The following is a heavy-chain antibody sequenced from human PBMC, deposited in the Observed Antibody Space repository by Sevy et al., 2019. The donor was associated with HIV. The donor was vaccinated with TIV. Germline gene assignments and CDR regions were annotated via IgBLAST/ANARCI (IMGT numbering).Heavy chain of an antibody. CDR2: IYYSGST. Sequence: SETLSLTCTVSGGSISSYYWSWIRQPPGKGLEWIGYIYYSGSTNYNPSLKSRVTISVDTSKNQFSLKLSSVTAADTAVYYCARDKGYYGSGRHAHDAFDIWGQGTMVTAS. CDR1: GGSISSYY. V-gene: IGHV4-59*01. D-gene: IGHD3-10*01. J-gene: IGHJ3*02. CDR3: ARDKGYYGSGRHAHDAFDI.